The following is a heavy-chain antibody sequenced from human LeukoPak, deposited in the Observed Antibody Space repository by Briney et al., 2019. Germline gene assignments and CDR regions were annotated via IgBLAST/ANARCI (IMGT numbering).Heavy chain of an antibody. Sequence: ASVKVSCKASGYTFTSYDINWVRQATGQGLGWMGWMNPNSGNTGYAQKFQGRVTMTRNTSKSTAYMELSSLRSEDTAVYYCARGAFRYCSGGSCYSDYWGQGTLVTVSS. CDR2: MNPNSGNT. D-gene: IGHD2-15*01. J-gene: IGHJ4*02. CDR3: ARGAFRYCSGGSCYSDY. V-gene: IGHV1-8*01. CDR1: GYTFTSYD.